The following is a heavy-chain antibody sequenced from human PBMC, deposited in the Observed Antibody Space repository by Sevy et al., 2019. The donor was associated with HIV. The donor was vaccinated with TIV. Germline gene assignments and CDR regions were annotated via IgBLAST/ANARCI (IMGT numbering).Heavy chain of an antibody. V-gene: IGHV3-30*03. J-gene: IGHJ6*02. CDR1: GLSVTNNG. CDR3: ARDDEPDYYYFDMDV. CDR2: ISYDGSNK. Sequence: GGSLRLSCEVSGLSVTNNGMHWVRQAPGKGLEWVAVISYDGSNKYYADSVKGRFTISRDNSKNTLYLQMDGLRAEDTALYYCARDDEPDYYYFDMDVWGQGTTVTVSS.